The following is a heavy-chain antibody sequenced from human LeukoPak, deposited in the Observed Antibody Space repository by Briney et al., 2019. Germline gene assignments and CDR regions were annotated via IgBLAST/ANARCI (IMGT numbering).Heavy chain of an antibody. Sequence: GGSLRLSCAASGFAFNSYAMHWVRQAPGKGPEWVAVIWYDGSSKYYAGSVKGRFTISRDNSKNTLYLLMDSLRAEDTALYYCAKSSSSLVAYYYYMDVWGKGTTVTVSS. CDR1: GFAFNSYA. CDR3: AKSSSSLVAYYYYMDV. V-gene: IGHV3-33*06. J-gene: IGHJ6*03. CDR2: IWYDGSSK.